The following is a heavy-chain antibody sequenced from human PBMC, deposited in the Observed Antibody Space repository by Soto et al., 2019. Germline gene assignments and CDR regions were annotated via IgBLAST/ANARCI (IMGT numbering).Heavy chain of an antibody. J-gene: IGHJ6*02. V-gene: IGHV3-48*02. CDR3: ARPHLDRHTYYGLDV. CDR2: INSGSDTI. D-gene: IGHD3-16*01. Sequence: EVQLVESGGGLVQPGGSLRLSCAASGFTLSAYSMNWVRQSPGKGLEWIALINSGSDTIYYGDSVKGRFTISRDNAKNALYLQMNSLRDDDTAVYYCARPHLDRHTYYGLDVWCQGTTVTVSS. CDR1: GFTLSAYS.